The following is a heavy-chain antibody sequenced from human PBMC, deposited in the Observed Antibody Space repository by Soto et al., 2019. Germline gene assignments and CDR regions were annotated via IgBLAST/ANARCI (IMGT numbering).Heavy chain of an antibody. CDR2: ISGSGGST. V-gene: IGHV3-23*01. Sequence: GGSLRLSCAASGFTFSSYALSWVRQAPGKGLEWVSAISGSGGSTYYADSVKGRFTISRDNSKNTLDLQMNSLRAEDTAVYYCAKSRGVVVPAAMFDPWGQGTLVTV. J-gene: IGHJ5*02. CDR1: GFTFSSYA. CDR3: AKSRGVVVPAAMFDP. D-gene: IGHD2-2*01.